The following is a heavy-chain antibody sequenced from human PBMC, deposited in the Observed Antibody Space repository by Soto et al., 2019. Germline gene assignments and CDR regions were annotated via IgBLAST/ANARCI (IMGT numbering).Heavy chain of an antibody. D-gene: IGHD2-15*01. V-gene: IGHV1-2*02. CDR1: GYTFTGYY. CDR2: INPNSGGT. J-gene: IGHJ5*02. Sequence: QVQLVQSGAEVKKPGASVKVSCKASGYTFTGYYMHWVRQAPGQGLEWMGWINPNSGGTNYAQKFQGRDTMTRDTSISTAYMELSRLRSDDTAVYYCARGYCSGGSCYEGDWFDPWGQGTLVTVSS. CDR3: ARGYCSGGSCYEGDWFDP.